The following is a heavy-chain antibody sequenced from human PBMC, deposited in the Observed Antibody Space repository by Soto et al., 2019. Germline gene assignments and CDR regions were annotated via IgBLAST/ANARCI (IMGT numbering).Heavy chain of an antibody. CDR3: ARVGKWRTAARSFDY. Sequence: QVQLVQSGAEVKKPGSSVKVSCKASGGTFSSYTISWVRQAPGQGLEWMGRIIPILGIANYAQKFQGRVTIXXDXSXSTAYMELSSLRSEDTAVYYCARVGKWRTAARSFDYWGQGTLVTVSS. J-gene: IGHJ4*02. CDR1: GGTFSSYT. D-gene: IGHD2-8*01. V-gene: IGHV1-69*02. CDR2: IIPILGIA.